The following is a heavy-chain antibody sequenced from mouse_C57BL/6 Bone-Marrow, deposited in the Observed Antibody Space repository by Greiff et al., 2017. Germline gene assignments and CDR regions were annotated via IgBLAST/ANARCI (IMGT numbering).Heavy chain of an antibody. Sequence: DVHLVESGGGLVQPKGSLKLSCAASGFSFNTYAMNWVRQAPGKGLEWVARIRSKSNNYATYYADSVKDRFTISRDDSESMLYLQMNNLKTEDTAMYYCVGGGMDYWGQGTSVTVSS. CDR2: IRSKSNNYAT. J-gene: IGHJ4*01. CDR1: GFSFNTYA. CDR3: VGGGMDY. V-gene: IGHV10-1*01.